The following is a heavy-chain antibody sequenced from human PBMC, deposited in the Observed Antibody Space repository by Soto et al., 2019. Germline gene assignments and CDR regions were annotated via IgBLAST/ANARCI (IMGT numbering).Heavy chain of an antibody. CDR2: ISGSGGST. Sequence: VGSLRLSCAASGFTFSSYAMSWVRQAPGKGLEWVSAISGSGGSTYYADSVKGRFTISRDSSKNTLYLQMNSLRAEDTAVYYCAKDYDSLVDAFDYWGQGTLVTVSS. V-gene: IGHV3-23*01. J-gene: IGHJ4*02. CDR3: AKDYDSLVDAFDY. D-gene: IGHD3-22*01. CDR1: GFTFSSYA.